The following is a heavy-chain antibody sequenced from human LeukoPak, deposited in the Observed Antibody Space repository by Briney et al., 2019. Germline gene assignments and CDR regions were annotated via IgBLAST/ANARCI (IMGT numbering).Heavy chain of an antibody. CDR2: IYYSGST. V-gene: IGHV4-59*08. D-gene: IGHD3-9*01. CDR1: GGSISSYY. J-gene: IGHJ4*02. Sequence: PSETLSLTCTVSGGSISSYYWSWIRQPPGKGLEWIGYIYYSGSTNYNPSLKSRVTISVDTSKNQFSLKLNFVTAADTAVYYCASSLGGYYDILTGPGYFDYWGQGTLVTVSS. CDR3: ASSLGGYYDILTGPGYFDY.